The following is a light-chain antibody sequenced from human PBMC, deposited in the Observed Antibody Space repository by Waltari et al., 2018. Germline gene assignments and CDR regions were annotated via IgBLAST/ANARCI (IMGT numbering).Light chain of an antibody. CDR2: STN. CDR1: FGPVATTNY. Sequence: TVVLQEPSLSVFPGGTLTLTCGPTFGPVATTNYPSWDQQTPVQAPRMLIYSTNTRPSGVPDRFSGSILGNKAALTITGAQADDESDDYCTLYMGSGSVLFGGGTRLTVL. J-gene: IGLJ2*01. V-gene: IGLV8-61*01. CDR3: TLYMGSGSVL.